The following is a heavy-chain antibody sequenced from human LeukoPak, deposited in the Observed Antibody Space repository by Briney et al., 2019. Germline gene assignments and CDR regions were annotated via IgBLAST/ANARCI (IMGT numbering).Heavy chain of an antibody. J-gene: IGHJ5*02. CDR2: IYYSGST. Sequence: SETLSLTCTVSGSSVSSDTHYWGWIRQPPGKGLEWIVSIYYSGSTYYNPSLKSRVTISVDTSKNQFSLKLSSVTAADTAVYYCAREPVVGSSNWFDPWGQGTLVTVSS. CDR3: AREPVVGSSNWFDP. CDR1: GSSVSSDTHY. D-gene: IGHD6-13*01. V-gene: IGHV4-39*07.